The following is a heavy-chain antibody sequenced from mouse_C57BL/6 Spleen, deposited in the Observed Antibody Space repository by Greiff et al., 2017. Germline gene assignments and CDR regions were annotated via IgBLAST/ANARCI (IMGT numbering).Heavy chain of an antibody. D-gene: IGHD1-1*01. V-gene: IGHV1-59*01. Sequence: VQLQQPGAELVRPGTSVKLSCKASGYTFTSYWMHWVKQRPGQGLEWIGVIDPSDSYTNYNQKFKGKATLTVDTSSSTAYMQLSSLTSEDSAVYYCARRGYYGSLDWYFDVWGTGTTVTVSS. CDR2: IDPSDSYT. CDR3: ARRGYYGSLDWYFDV. CDR1: GYTFTSYW. J-gene: IGHJ1*03.